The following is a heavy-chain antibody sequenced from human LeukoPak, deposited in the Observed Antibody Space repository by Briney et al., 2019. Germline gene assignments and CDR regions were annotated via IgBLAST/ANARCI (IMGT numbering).Heavy chain of an antibody. V-gene: IGHV4-34*01. CDR3: ARMTHDSTLGFDY. CDR2: IKHSGST. Sequence: SEPLSLTCAVYGGPFSGFYWICLRQPPGKALEWIGEIKHSGSTNYNPSLKSPVTISDDTSQNQFSLKLSSPTAADPAGHYRARMTHDSTLGFDYWVQGSLITVSS. CDR1: GGPFSGFY. D-gene: IGHD1-26*01. J-gene: IGHJ4*02.